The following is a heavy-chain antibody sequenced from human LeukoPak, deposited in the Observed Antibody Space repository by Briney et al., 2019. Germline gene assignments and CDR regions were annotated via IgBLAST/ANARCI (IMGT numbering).Heavy chain of an antibody. J-gene: IGHJ4*02. CDR3: ARDPYPKYSTGWCSNY. CDR1: GYTFTDYY. V-gene: IGHV1-2*02. D-gene: IGHD6-19*01. Sequence: GASVKVSCKASGYTFTDYYIHWLRQAPGHGPEWMGWIYPNNGATFYAQKFQGRVMMTTDASIHTTYMELTSLRSDDTAVYYCARDPYPKYSTGWCSNYWGQGTLVTVSS. CDR2: IYPNNGAT.